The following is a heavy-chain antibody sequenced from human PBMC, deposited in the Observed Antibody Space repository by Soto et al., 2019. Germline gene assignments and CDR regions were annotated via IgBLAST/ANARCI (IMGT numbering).Heavy chain of an antibody. CDR3: ARNLMDYDILTGYHLAYYFDY. CDR2: INAGNGNT. J-gene: IGHJ4*02. Sequence: GASVKVSCKASGYTFNSYAMQWVREAPGKRLEWMGWINAGNGNTKYSQKFQGRVTITRDTSASTAYMELSSLRSEDTAVYYCARNLMDYDILTGYHLAYYFDYWGQGTLVTVSS. D-gene: IGHD3-9*01. V-gene: IGHV1-3*01. CDR1: GYTFNSYA.